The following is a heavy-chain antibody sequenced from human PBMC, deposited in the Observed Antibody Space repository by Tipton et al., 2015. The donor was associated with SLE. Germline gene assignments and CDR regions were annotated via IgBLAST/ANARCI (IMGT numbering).Heavy chain of an antibody. D-gene: IGHD6-13*01. V-gene: IGHV4-59*01. J-gene: IGHJ4*02. CDR3: ARVERAARGFDY. CDR1: GGSISSYY. CDR2: IYYSGST. Sequence: TLSLTFTVSGGSISSYYWSWIRQPPGKGLEWIGYIYYSGSTNYNPSLKSRVTISVDTSKNQFSLKLSSVTAADTAVYYCARVERAARGFDYWGQGTLVTVSS.